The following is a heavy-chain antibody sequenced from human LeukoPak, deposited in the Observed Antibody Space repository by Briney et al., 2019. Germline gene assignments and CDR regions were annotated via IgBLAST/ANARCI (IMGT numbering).Heavy chain of an antibody. CDR2: IIPILGIA. CDR1: GGTFSSYA. D-gene: IGHD2-15*01. Sequence: GASVKVSCKASGGTFSSYAISWVRQPPGQGLEWMGRIIPILGIANYAQKFQGRVTITADKSTSTAYMELSSLRSEDTAVYYCARDLIVVVVAATHGAFDIWGQGTMVTVSS. V-gene: IGHV1-69*04. J-gene: IGHJ3*02. CDR3: ARDLIVVVVAATHGAFDI.